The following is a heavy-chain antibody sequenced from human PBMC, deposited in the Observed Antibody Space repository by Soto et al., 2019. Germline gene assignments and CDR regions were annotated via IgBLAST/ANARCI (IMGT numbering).Heavy chain of an antibody. Sequence: GGSLRLSCAASGFTFSNYEMHWFRQAPGKGLEWVSAISGSGGSTYYADSVKGRFTISRDNSKNTLYLQMNSLRAEDTAVYYCAKDDIVVVPAVFDYWGQGTLVTVS. D-gene: IGHD2-2*01. J-gene: IGHJ4*02. V-gene: IGHV3-23*01. CDR2: ISGSGGST. CDR3: AKDDIVVVPAVFDY. CDR1: GFTFSNYE.